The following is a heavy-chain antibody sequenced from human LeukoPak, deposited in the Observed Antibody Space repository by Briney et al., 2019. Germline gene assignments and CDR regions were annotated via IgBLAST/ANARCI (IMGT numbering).Heavy chain of an antibody. CDR2: INPSGGST. CDR1: RYTFTSYY. J-gene: IGHJ4*02. CDR3: ARGRQYYDFWSGYSGSYSDY. Sequence: GAAVKVSCEASRYTFTSYYMHWVRQAPGQGLEWVGIINPSGGSTSYAQKFQGRATMTRDTSTSTVYMELSSLRSEDTAVYYCARGRQYYDFWSGYSGSYSDYWGQGTLVTVSS. V-gene: IGHV1-46*01. D-gene: IGHD3-3*01.